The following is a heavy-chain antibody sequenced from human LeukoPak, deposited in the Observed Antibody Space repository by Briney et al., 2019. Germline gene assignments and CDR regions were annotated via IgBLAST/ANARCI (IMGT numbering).Heavy chain of an antibody. J-gene: IGHJ6*02. CDR1: GDSVSSNSAA. CDR2: TYYRSKWYN. V-gene: IGHV6-1*01. D-gene: IGHD2-2*01. Sequence: SQTLSLTCAISGDSVSSNSAAWNWIRQSPSRGLEWLGRTYYRSKWYNDYAVSVKSRITINPDTSKNQFSLQLNSVTPEDTAVYYCARDLDGCSSTSCYVGSGGMDVWGQGTTVTVSS. CDR3: ARDLDGCSSTSCYVGSGGMDV.